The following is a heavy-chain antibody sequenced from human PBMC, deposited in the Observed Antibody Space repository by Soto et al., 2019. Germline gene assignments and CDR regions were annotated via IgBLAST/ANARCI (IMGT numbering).Heavy chain of an antibody. CDR1: GFPFRSDR. CDR3: ARDSGWVTPTSFDY. Sequence: GGCLSLPRAASGFPFRSDRLHSVGPAPGKGLVWVSRINSDGSSTSYADSVKGRFTISRDNAKNTLYLQMNSLRAEDTAVYYCARDSGWVTPTSFDYWGQGTLVTVSS. D-gene: IGHD6-19*01. CDR2: INSDGSST. V-gene: IGHV3-74*01. J-gene: IGHJ4*02.